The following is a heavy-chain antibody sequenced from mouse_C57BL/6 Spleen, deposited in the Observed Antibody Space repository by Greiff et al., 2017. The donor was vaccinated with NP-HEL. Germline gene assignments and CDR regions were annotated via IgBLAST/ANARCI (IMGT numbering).Heavy chain of an antibody. CDR2: LDPSDSCT. V-gene: IGHV1-50*01. CDR1: GYTFTSYW. Sequence: QVQLQQSGAELVKPGASVKLSCKASGYTFTSYWMQWVKQRPGQGLEWIGELDPSDSCTNYNQKFKGKATLTVDTSSSTAYMQLISLTSEDSAVYYCARRVFPYYFDYWGQGTTLTVSS. J-gene: IGHJ2*01. CDR3: ARRVFPYYFDY.